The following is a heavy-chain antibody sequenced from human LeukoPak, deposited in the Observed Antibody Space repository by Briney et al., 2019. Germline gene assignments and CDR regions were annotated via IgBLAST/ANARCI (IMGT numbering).Heavy chain of an antibody. Sequence: PGGSLRLSCAVSGFTFSSYWMSWVRQAPGKGLEWVANIKQDGRDKYYADSVKGRFSISRENAKDSLYLQMNRLRAEDTAVYYCARALGGSNLYYYYYGMDVWGQGTTVTVSS. V-gene: IGHV3-7*03. J-gene: IGHJ6*02. CDR2: IKQDGRDK. D-gene: IGHD3-16*01. CDR1: GFTFSSYW. CDR3: ARALGGSNLYYYYYGMDV.